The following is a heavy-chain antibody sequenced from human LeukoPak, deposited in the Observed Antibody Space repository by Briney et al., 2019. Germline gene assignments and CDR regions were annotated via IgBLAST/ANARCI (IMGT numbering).Heavy chain of an antibody. CDR2: ISSSSSYI. D-gene: IGHD2-8*01. J-gene: IGHJ6*03. V-gene: IGHV3-21*01. CDR3: ARNMLGYNYHYMDV. CDR1: GFTLSNYN. Sequence: GGSLRLSCAASGFTLSNYNMNWVRQAPGKGLEWVSSISSSSSYIYYADSVKGRFTISRHDAKNSLYLQMNSLSAEDTALYYCARNMLGYNYHYMDVWGKGTTVTVSS.